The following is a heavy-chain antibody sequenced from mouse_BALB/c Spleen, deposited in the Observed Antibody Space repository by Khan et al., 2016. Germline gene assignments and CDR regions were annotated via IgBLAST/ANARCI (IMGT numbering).Heavy chain of an antibody. CDR3: ARNGNYY. Sequence: QIQLVQSGPELKKPGETVKISCKASGYTFTNYGMNWVKQAPGKGLKWMGWINTYTGEPTYADDFKGRFAFSLETSASTAYLQINNLKNEDMATYFCARNGNYYWGQGTTLTVSS. CDR2: INTYTGEP. J-gene: IGHJ2*01. CDR1: GYTFTNYG. V-gene: IGHV9-1*02. D-gene: IGHD2-1*01.